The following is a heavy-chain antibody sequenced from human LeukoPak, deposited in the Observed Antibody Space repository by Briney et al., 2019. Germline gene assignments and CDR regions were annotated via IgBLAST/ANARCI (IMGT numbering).Heavy chain of an antibody. V-gene: IGHV4-39*01. CDR3: VRHARSDPRSPSGGDV. D-gene: IGHD2-15*01. CDR1: GGSITSSNYY. CDR2: IYYTEGT. Sequence: PSETLSLTCIVSGGSITSSNYYCAWIRQPPGKGLEWIGSIYYTEGTYYNPSLRSRVTISVDTSKNQFSLKLSSVTAADTAVYYCVRHARSDPRSPSGGDVWGQGTTVTVSS. J-gene: IGHJ6*02.